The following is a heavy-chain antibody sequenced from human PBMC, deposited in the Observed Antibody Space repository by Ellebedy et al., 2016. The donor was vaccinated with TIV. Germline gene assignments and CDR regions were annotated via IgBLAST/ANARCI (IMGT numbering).Heavy chain of an antibody. CDR2: ISYDVSSR. CDR1: GFTFSTYG. J-gene: IGHJ6*02. V-gene: IGHV3-30*18. D-gene: IGHD2-21*01. Sequence: PGGSLRLSCAASGFTFSTYGMYWVRQAPGKGLEWVAGISYDVSSRYYADSVKGRLTISRDNSKNTLHLQMSSLRAEDTAVYYCAKDLDPNYSHYGMDVWGQGTTVSVSS. CDR3: AKDLDPNYSHYGMDV.